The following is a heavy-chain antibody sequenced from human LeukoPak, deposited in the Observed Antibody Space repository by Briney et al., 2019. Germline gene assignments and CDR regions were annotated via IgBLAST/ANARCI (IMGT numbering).Heavy chain of an antibody. CDR2: IKEGGSDR. V-gene: IGHV3-7*01. Sequence: GGSLRLSCAASGFSFSNYWMTWVRQAPGKGLERVANIKEGGSDRYYGDSVRGRFIISRDNAKNSLYLQMDSLRAEDTALYYCAREVPGAMNAFDIWGQGTMVTVSS. CDR3: AREVPGAMNAFDI. D-gene: IGHD2-2*01. CDR1: GFSFSNYW. J-gene: IGHJ3*02.